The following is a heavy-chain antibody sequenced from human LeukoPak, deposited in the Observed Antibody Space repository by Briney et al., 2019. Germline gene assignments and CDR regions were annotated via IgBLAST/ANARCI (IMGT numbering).Heavy chain of an antibody. D-gene: IGHD2-21*02. V-gene: IGHV4-61*05. Sequence: PSQTLSLTCTVSGGSISSSSYFWGWIRQPPGKGLEWIRHIYYSGSTNYNPSLKSRVTISVDTSKNQFSLKLSSVTAADTAVYYCARIYCGGDCYPDCWGQGTLVTVSS. J-gene: IGHJ4*02. CDR3: ARIYCGGDCYPDC. CDR2: IYYSGST. CDR1: GGSISSSSYF.